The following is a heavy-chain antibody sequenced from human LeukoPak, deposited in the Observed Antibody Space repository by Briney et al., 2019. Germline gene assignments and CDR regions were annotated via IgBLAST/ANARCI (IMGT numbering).Heavy chain of an antibody. Sequence: GGSLRLSCAASGFTFSSYAMHWVRQAPGKGLEYVSAISSNGGSTYYANSVKGRFTISRDNSKNTLYLQMGSLRAEDMAVYYCAREQWLARSRSAFDIWGQGTMVTVSS. CDR2: ISSNGGST. V-gene: IGHV3-64*01. J-gene: IGHJ3*02. CDR1: GFTFSSYA. CDR3: AREQWLARSRSAFDI. D-gene: IGHD6-19*01.